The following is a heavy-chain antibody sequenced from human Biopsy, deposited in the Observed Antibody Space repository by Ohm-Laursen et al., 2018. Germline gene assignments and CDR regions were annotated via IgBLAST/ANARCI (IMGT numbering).Heavy chain of an antibody. D-gene: IGHD6-19*01. V-gene: IGHV4-61*01. CDR2: IYDRGSTA. CDR1: GDSVSSGSFY. J-gene: IGHJ4*02. Sequence: SDTLSLTCTVSGDSVSSGSFYWTWIRQPPGQGLEYIGYIYDRGSTANYNPSLESRVTMSVDMPKNQFSLKLSSVTAADTAIYYCARGMRSSGWAYFDSWGQGTLVTASS. CDR3: ARGMRSSGWAYFDS.